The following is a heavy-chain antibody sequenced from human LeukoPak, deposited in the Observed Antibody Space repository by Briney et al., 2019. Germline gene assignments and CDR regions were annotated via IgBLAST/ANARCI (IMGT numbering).Heavy chain of an antibody. J-gene: IGHJ4*02. CDR2: IYYSGST. D-gene: IGHD3-10*01. CDR3: ARGYGSGSYSY. CDR1: GGSISSYY. Sequence: SETLSLTCTVSGGSISSYYWSWIRQPPGKGLEWIGYIYYSGSTNYNPSLKSRVTILVDRSKNQFSLKLSSVTAADTAVYYCARGYGSGSYSYWGQGTLVTVSS. V-gene: IGHV4-59*12.